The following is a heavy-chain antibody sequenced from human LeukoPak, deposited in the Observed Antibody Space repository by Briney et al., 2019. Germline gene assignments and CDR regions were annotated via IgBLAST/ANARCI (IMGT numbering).Heavy chain of an antibody. CDR2: IYPGDSER. CDR1: GYTFSTYW. V-gene: IGHV5-51*01. J-gene: IGHJ4*02. CDR3: ARIEGSTFDY. Sequence: GESLKISCKGSGYTFSTYWIGWVRQIPGKGLEWMGIIYPGDSERKYNPSLQGQVTISADKSISTVYLQWSSLKAPDTGIYYCARIEGSTFDYWGQGTLVSVSS.